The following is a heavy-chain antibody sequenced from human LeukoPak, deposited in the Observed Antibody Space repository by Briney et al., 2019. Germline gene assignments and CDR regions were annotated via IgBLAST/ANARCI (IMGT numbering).Heavy chain of an antibody. Sequence: GGSLRLSCAASGFTFSSYSMNWVRQAPGKGLEWVSSISSSSSYIYYADSVKGRFTISRDNAKNSLYLQMNSLRAEDTAVYYCATKSPSIHCSGPPKGYWGQGTLGTGSS. V-gene: IGHV3-21*01. J-gene: IGHJ4*01. CDR1: GFTFSSYS. CDR3: ATKSPSIHCSGPPKGY. D-gene: IGHD6-19*01. CDR2: ISSSSSYI.